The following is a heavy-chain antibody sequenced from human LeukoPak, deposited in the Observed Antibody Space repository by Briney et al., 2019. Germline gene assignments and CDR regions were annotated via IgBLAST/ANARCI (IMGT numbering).Heavy chain of an antibody. D-gene: IGHD3-22*01. CDR1: GFSFGDYA. CDR3: TMDSSGYYPRSFDI. Sequence: GSLRLSCTASGFSFGDYAMSWVRQAPGKGLEWVGFIRSKAYGGTTEYAASVKCRFTISRDDSKSIAYLQMNSLKTEDTAVYYCTMDSSGYYPRSFDIWGQGTMVTVSS. J-gene: IGHJ3*02. V-gene: IGHV3-49*04. CDR2: IRSKAYGGTT.